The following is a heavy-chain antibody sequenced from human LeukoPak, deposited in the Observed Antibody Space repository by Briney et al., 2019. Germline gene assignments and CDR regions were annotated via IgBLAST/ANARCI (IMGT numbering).Heavy chain of an antibody. Sequence: PGGSLRLSCSASGFTFSSYAMTWVRQAPGKGLEWVSVVSGRGDRTYYVGSVKGRFTISRDNSKSTLYLQMSSLRAEDTAVYYCAKDRYYGSGSYYRPYYFDSWGQGTLVTVSS. CDR1: GFTFSSYA. CDR2: VSGRGDRT. CDR3: AKDRYYGSGSYYRPYYFDS. J-gene: IGHJ4*02. D-gene: IGHD3-10*01. V-gene: IGHV3-23*01.